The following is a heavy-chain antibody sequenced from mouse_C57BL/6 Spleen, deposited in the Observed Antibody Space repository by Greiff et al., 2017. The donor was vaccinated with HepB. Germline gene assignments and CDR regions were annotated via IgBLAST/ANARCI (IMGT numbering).Heavy chain of an antibody. CDR2: IDPSDSET. J-gene: IGHJ2*01. V-gene: IGHV1-52*01. CDR1: GYTFTSYW. Sequence: QVQLQQPGAELVRPGSSVKLSCKASGYTFTSYWMHWVKQRPIQGLEWIGNIDPSDSETHYNQKFKDKATLTVDKSSSTAYMQLSSLTSEDSAVYYCARGEGKRGRSYYFDYWGQGTTLTVSS. CDR3: ARGEGKRGRSYYFDY. D-gene: IGHD4-1*01.